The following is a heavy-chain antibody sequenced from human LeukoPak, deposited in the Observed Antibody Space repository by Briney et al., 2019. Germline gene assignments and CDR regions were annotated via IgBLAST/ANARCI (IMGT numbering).Heavy chain of an antibody. CDR3: ARAAVTAIRDWLDP. J-gene: IGHJ5*02. D-gene: IGHD2-21*02. V-gene: IGHV3-30*15. Sequence: ADSVKGRFTISRDNSKNALFLQMSSLRSEDTAVYFCARAAVTAIRDWLDPWGQGTRVTVSS.